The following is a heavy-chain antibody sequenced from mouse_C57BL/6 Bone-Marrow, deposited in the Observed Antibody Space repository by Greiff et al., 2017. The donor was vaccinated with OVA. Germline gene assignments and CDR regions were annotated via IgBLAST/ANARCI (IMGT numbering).Heavy chain of an antibody. V-gene: IGHV3-6*01. Sequence: EVKLQESGPGLVKPSQSLSLTCSVTGYSITSGYYWNWIRQFPGNKLEWMGYISYDGSNNYNPSLKNRIPITRDTSKNQFFLKLNSVTTEDTATYYCARGTTGFAYWGQGTLVTVSA. CDR2: ISYDGSN. CDR3: ARGTTGFAY. CDR1: GYSITSGYY. D-gene: IGHD1-1*01. J-gene: IGHJ3*01.